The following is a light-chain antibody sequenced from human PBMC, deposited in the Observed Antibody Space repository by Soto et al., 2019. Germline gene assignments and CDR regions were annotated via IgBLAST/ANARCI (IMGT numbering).Light chain of an antibody. V-gene: IGLV2-14*01. J-gene: IGLJ3*02. CDR3: SSYTSSSTVV. Sequence: QSALTQPASVSGSPGQSLTISCTGTSSDVGVYNYVSWYQQHPGRAPKLMIFEVNNRPSGVSDRFSGSKSGNTASLTISGLQAEDEADYYCSSYTSSSTVVFGGGTKVTVL. CDR1: SSDVGVYNY. CDR2: EVN.